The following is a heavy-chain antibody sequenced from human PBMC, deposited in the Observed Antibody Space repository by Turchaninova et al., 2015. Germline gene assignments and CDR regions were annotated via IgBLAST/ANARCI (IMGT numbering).Heavy chain of an antibody. CDR2: IDWDDDK. Sequence: QVTLKESGPALVTPTQHLTLTSTFPGFSLSTRGMRVSCIRQPPGKALEWLARIDWDDDKFYNTSLKTRLTISKDTSKNQVVLTMTNMDPVDTATYYCAREVGANDPFDCWGQGTLVIVSS. CDR1: GFSLSTRGMR. D-gene: IGHD1-26*01. V-gene: IGHV2-70*04. CDR3: AREVGANDPFDC. J-gene: IGHJ4*02.